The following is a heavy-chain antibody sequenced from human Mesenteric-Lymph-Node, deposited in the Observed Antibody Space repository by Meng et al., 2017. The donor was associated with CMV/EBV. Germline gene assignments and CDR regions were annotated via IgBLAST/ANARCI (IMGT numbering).Heavy chain of an antibody. CDR3: ARDNNRAYNWNDEINEAFDI. Sequence: GSLRLSCAASGFTFSSYSMNWVRQPPGKGLEWIGSIYYSGSTYSKPSLKSRVTISVDTSKNQLSLKLSSVTAADTAVYYCARDNNRAYNWNDEINEAFDIWGQGTMVTVSS. CDR1: GFTFSSYS. J-gene: IGHJ3*02. CDR2: IYYSGST. D-gene: IGHD1-20*01. V-gene: IGHV4-39*07.